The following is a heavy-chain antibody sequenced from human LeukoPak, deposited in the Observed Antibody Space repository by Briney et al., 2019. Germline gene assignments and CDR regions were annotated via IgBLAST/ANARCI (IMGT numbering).Heavy chain of an antibody. D-gene: IGHD3-22*01. Sequence: LTGGSLRLSCAASGFTFSSYWMHWVRQAPGKGLVWVSRINSDGSSTSYADSVKGRFTISRDNAKNTLYLQMNSLRAEDTAVYYCARAGYYDSSALRFDPWGQGTLVTVSS. CDR2: INSDGSST. CDR1: GFTFSSYW. J-gene: IGHJ5*02. CDR3: ARAGYYDSSALRFDP. V-gene: IGHV3-74*01.